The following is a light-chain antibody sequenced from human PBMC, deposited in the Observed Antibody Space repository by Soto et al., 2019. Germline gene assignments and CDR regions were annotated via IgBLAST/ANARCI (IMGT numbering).Light chain of an antibody. CDR1: QSISFW. CDR3: QQYNAYSQP. CDR2: DAS. J-gene: IGKJ1*01. Sequence: HSPATVSAYIGDRVTSACRASQSISFWLAWYQQKPGKAPNLLIYDASTLQSGVPSRFSGSGSGTEFTLTISRLQPDDFATYYCQQYNAYSQPFGQVTMV. V-gene: IGKV1-5*01.